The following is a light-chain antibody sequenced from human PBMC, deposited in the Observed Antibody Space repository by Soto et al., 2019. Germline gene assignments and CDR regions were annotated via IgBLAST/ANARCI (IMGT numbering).Light chain of an antibody. CDR2: RND. Sequence: QAVVTQPPSASGTPGQRVTISCSGSSSNIGSNYVYWYQQVPGTAPKVLIYRNDQRPSGVPDRFSASKSGPSASLAIGGLRSEDEADYYCAAWDDRLSGRVFGGGTKLTVL. J-gene: IGLJ3*02. CDR3: AAWDDRLSGRV. V-gene: IGLV1-47*01. CDR1: SSNIGSNY.